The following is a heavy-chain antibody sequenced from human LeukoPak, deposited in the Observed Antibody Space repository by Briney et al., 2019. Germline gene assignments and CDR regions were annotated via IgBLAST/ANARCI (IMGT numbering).Heavy chain of an antibody. V-gene: IGHV2-5*02. CDR2: IYWDDDK. D-gene: IGHD3-16*02. CDR3: AHLGELTSGGVIVYFDY. CDR1: GFSLSTSGVG. Sequence: SGPTLVKPTQTLTLTCTFSGFSLSTSGVGVGWIRQPPGKALEWLALIYWDDDKRYSPSLKSRLTITKDTSKNQVVLTMTNMDPVDTATYYCAHLGELTSGGVIVYFDYWGQGTLVTVSS. J-gene: IGHJ4*02.